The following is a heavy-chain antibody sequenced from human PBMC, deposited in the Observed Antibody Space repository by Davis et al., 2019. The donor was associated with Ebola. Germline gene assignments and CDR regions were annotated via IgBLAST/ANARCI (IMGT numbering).Heavy chain of an antibody. CDR1: GFTFSGSA. V-gene: IGHV3-73*01. CDR3: TPTYYGVDY. CDR2: IRSKANSYAT. Sequence: GESLKISCAASGFTFSGSAMHWVRQASGKGLEWVGRIRSKANSYATAYAASVKGRFTISRDDSKNTAYLQMNSLKTEDTAVYYCTPTYYGVDYWGQGTLVTVSS. D-gene: IGHD3-3*01. J-gene: IGHJ4*02.